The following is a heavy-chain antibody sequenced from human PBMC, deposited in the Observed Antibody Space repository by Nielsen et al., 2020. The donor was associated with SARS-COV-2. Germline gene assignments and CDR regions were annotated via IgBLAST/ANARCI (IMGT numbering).Heavy chain of an antibody. V-gene: IGHV4-59*12. Sequence: GSLRLSCTVSGGSISSYYWSWIRQPPGKGLEWIGYIYYSGSTNYNPSLKSRVTISVDKSKNQFSLKLSSVTAADTAVYYCARDWYDYVWGSYRPLNYFDYWGQGTLVTVSS. D-gene: IGHD3-16*02. CDR1: GGSISSYY. J-gene: IGHJ4*02. CDR2: IYYSGST. CDR3: ARDWYDYVWGSYRPLNYFDY.